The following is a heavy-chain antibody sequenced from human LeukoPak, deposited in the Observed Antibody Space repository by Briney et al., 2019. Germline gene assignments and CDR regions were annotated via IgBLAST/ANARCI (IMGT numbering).Heavy chain of an antibody. Sequence: PGGSLRLSCTASEFTFSGYAMQWVRQAPGKGLEWVSSISGRSDYIYYADSVKGRFTISRDNAKNSLYLQMDSLRAEDTAVYYCARDVQPYYYYMDVWGKGTTVTVSS. V-gene: IGHV3-21*01. CDR3: ARDVQPYYYYMDV. CDR2: ISGRSDYI. J-gene: IGHJ6*03. CDR1: EFTFSGYA.